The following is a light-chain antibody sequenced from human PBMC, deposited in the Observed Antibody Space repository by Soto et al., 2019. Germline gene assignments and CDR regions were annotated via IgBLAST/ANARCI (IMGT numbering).Light chain of an antibody. CDR3: QQYYSYSYT. J-gene: IGKJ2*01. CDR2: DAS. CDR1: QSISSW. V-gene: IGKV1-5*01. Sequence: DIQMTQSPSTLSASVGDRVTITCRASQSISSWLAWYQQKPGKAPKLLIYDASSLESGVPSRFSSSGSGTEFTLTISSLQPDDFATYYCQQYYSYSYTFGQGTKLEIK.